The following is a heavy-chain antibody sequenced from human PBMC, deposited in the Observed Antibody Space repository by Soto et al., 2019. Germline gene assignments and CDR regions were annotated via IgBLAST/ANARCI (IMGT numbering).Heavy chain of an antibody. V-gene: IGHV5-51*01. D-gene: IGHD6-13*01. J-gene: IGHJ6*02. CDR1: GYSFTSYW. Sequence: GESLKISCKGSGYSFTSYWIGWVRQMPGKGLEWMGIIYPGDSDTRYSPSFQGQVTISADKSISTAYLQWSSLKASDTAMYYCASALQSSSNYYYYRMDVWGQGTTVTVSS. CDR2: IYPGDSDT. CDR3: ASALQSSSNYYYYRMDV.